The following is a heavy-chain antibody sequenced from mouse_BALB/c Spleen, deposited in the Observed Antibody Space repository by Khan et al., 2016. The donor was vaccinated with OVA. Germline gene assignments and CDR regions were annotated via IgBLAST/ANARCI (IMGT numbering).Heavy chain of an antibody. Sequence: QIQLVQSGPELKKPGETVKISCKASGYTFTNYGMNWVKQAPGKGLKWMGWINSSTGEATYADDFKGRFAFSLETSASTAYLQIKHLKNEETATYFCVRGGRRAMDYWGQGTSVTVSS. CDR3: VRGGRRAMDY. CDR2: INSSTGEA. V-gene: IGHV9-3-1*01. CDR1: GYTFTNYG. J-gene: IGHJ4*01. D-gene: IGHD3-3*01.